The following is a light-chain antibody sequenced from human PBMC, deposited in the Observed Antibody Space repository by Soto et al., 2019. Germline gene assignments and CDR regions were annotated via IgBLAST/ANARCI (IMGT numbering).Light chain of an antibody. CDR2: GAS. Sequence: EIVMTQSPATLSVSPGERATLSCRASQSVSSNLAWYQQKPGQAPRLLIYGASSRATGIPERFSGSGSGTDFTLTISRLEPEDFAVYYCQRYASSTITFGQGTRLE. CDR1: QSVSSN. CDR3: QRYASSTIT. J-gene: IGKJ5*01. V-gene: IGKV3-20*01.